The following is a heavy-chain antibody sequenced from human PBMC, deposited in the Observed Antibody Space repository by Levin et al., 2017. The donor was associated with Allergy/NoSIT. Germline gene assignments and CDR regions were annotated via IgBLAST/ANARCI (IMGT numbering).Heavy chain of an antibody. Sequence: GGSLRLSCAAPGSTFGGSAIHWVRQASGKGLEWVGRIRTKAKNYATAYGASVNGRFTISRDDSKAYLQMNSLKTEDTAMYYCTTLGDYFDSWGQGTLVTVSS. V-gene: IGHV3-73*01. CDR1: GSTFGGSA. J-gene: IGHJ4*02. CDR3: TTLGDYFDS. D-gene: IGHD3-16*01. CDR2: IRTKAKNYAT.